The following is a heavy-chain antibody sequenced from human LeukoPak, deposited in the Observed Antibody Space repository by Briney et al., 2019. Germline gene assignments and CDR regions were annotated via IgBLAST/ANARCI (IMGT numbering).Heavy chain of an antibody. D-gene: IGHD1-14*01. Sequence: PGRSLRLSCAASGFTFSSYWMHWVRQAPGKGLVWVSRINTDGSNTNYADSVKGRFTISRDNTKNTVYLQMNSLRAEDTAVYYCASVEPDYWGQGTLVTVSS. V-gene: IGHV3-74*01. J-gene: IGHJ4*02. CDR3: ASVEPDY. CDR2: INTDGSNT. CDR1: GFTFSSYW.